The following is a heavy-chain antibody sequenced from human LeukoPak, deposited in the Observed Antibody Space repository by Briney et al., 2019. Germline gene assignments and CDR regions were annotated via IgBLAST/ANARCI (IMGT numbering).Heavy chain of an antibody. D-gene: IGHD3-3*01. CDR3: ARGVLRFLEWLSFPDY. Sequence: ASVKVSCKASGYTFTSYAMHWVRQAPGQRLGWMGWINAGNGNTKYSQKFQGRVTITRDTSASTAYMELSSLRSEDTAEYYCARGVLRFLEWLSFPDYWGQGTLVTVSS. J-gene: IGHJ4*02. CDR2: INAGNGNT. V-gene: IGHV1-3*01. CDR1: GYTFTSYA.